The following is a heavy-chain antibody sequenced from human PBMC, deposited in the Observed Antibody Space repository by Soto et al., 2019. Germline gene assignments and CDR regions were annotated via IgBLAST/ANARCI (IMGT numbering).Heavy chain of an antibody. CDR2: TYHSGTT. CDR1: GDSINNSHW. CDR3: AREVNSSPARGPNWFDP. D-gene: IGHD6-13*01. J-gene: IGHJ5*02. Sequence: QVQLQESGPGLVQPSGTLSLTCAVSGDSINNSHWWSWVRQTPGKGLEWIGETYHSGTTNYNPSRNTRGTLSMDKSKNQFSLKMNSVTAADTAADYCAREVNSSPARGPNWFDPWGQGTLITVSS. V-gene: IGHV4-4*02.